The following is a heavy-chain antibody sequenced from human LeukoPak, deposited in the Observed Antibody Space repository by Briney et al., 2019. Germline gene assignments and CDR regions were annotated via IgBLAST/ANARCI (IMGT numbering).Heavy chain of an antibody. V-gene: IGHV4-34*01. CDR2: INHSGST. J-gene: IGHJ4*02. D-gene: IGHD3-10*01. CDR3: ASEGRSGSYSD. Sequence: PSETLSLTCAVYGGSFSGYYWSLIRQPPGKGLEWIGEINHSGSTNYNPSLKSRVTISVDTSKNQFSLKLSSVTAADTAVYYCASEGRSGSYSDWGQGTLVTVSS. CDR1: GGSFSGYY.